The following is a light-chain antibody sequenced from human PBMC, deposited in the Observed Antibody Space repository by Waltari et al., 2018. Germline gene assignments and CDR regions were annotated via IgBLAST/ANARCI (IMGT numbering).Light chain of an antibody. J-gene: IGKJ2*01. CDR2: AAS. CDR3: QQSSYIPYT. CDR1: QTTTNY. Sequence: DIQMTQSPTSLSASVGDTVTITRRANQTTTNYLNCYPQRAGKAPKLMIYAASTLQSAVPSRFSGSGYGTDFTLTISSLQPEDSATYCCQQSSYIPYTFGQGTILQIK. V-gene: IGKV1-39*01.